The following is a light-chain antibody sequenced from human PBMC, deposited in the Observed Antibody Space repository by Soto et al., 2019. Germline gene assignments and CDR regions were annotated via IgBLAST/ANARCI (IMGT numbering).Light chain of an antibody. CDR1: NIGSKS. Sequence: SYELTQPPSVSVAPGQTASITCGGNNIGSKSVHWYQQKPGQAPVLVVYDDSDRPSGIPERFSGSNSGNTATLTISRVEAGDEDDYYCQVWDSSSDHVVFGGGTKLTVL. CDR2: DDS. J-gene: IGLJ2*01. CDR3: QVWDSSSDHVV. V-gene: IGLV3-21*02.